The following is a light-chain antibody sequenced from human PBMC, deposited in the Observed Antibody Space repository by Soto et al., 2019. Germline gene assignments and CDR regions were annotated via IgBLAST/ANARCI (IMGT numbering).Light chain of an antibody. V-gene: IGLV2-23*01. J-gene: IGLJ2*01. CDR3: CSYAGTPSCVV. CDR1: SSDVGGYNL. Sequence: QSVLTQPASVSGSPGQSITISCSGASSDVGGYNLVSWYQHHPGTAPKLILYEGTKRPSGVSSRFSGFKSGDTASLTVSGLQAEDEADYYCCSYAGTPSCVVFGGGTKLTVL. CDR2: EGT.